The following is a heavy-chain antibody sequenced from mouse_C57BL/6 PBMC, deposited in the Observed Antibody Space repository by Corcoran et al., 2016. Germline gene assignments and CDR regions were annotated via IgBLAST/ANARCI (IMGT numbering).Heavy chain of an antibody. CDR2: INNYSGVP. CDR3: ARSPVLYYVSSYTVFAY. D-gene: IGHD1-1*01. CDR1: GYTFPTYG. Sequence: QIQLVPSGPELKKPGETVTISCTASGYTFPTYGLSWVKQAPGKGLKWLGWINNYSGVPTYADDFKGRFAFSLETSASTAYWQINNLKNEDTATYFWARSPVLYYVSSYTVFAYWSQGTLVTVSA. J-gene: IGHJ3*01. V-gene: IGHV9-3*01.